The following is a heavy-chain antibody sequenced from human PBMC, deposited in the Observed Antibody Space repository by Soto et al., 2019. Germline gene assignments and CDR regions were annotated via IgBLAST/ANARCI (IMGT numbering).Heavy chain of an antibody. CDR1: GGTFSSYA. V-gene: IGHV1-69*13. J-gene: IGHJ6*02. D-gene: IGHD4-4*01. CDR3: AWKRSNYDYYYGMDV. Sequence: ASVTVSCKASGGTFSSYAISWVRQAPGQGLEWMGGIIPIFGTANYAQKFQGRVTITADESTSTAYMELSNLRSEDTAVYYCAWKRSNYDYYYGMDVWGQGTTVTVSS. CDR2: IIPIFGTA.